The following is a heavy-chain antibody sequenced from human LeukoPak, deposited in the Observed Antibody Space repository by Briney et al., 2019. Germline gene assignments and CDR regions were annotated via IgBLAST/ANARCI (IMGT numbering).Heavy chain of an antibody. J-gene: IGHJ6*03. CDR3: ARDQAAAGAKGSYYYYMDV. D-gene: IGHD6-13*01. CDR1: GGSIRSSSYY. CDR2: IYTSGST. V-gene: IGHV4-61*02. Sequence: SETLSLTFTVPGGSIRSSSYYWSWIRQPAGKGLEWIGRIYTSGSTNYNPSLKSRVTMSVDTSKNQSSLKLSSVTAADTAVYYCARDQAAAGAKGSYYYYMDVWGKGTTVTISS.